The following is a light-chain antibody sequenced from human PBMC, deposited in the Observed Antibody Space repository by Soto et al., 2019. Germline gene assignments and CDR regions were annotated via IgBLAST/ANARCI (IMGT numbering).Light chain of an antibody. J-gene: IGKJ4*01. CDR3: QQYDSSPLT. CDR1: QSVSSSF. V-gene: IGKV3-20*01. Sequence: IVLTQSPGTLSLSPGERATLSCRASQSVSSSFLAWYQQKPGQAPRLLIYAASGRATGVPDRFSGSGSGTDFTLSISRLEPEDFAVYYCQQYDSSPLTFGGGTKVDIK. CDR2: AAS.